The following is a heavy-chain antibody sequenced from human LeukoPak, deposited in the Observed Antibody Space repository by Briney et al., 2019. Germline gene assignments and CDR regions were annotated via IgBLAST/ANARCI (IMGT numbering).Heavy chain of an antibody. CDR1: GFTFSNYW. Sequence: GGSLRLSCAASGFTFSNYWMHWVRQAPGKGLVWVSRINSDGINTSYADSVKDRFTISRDNAKNTLNLQMNSLRAEDTAVYYCARDLGQYYDTSDNWFDPWGQGTLVTVSS. J-gene: IGHJ5*02. CDR3: ARDLGQYYDTSDNWFDP. CDR2: INSDGINT. D-gene: IGHD3-22*01. V-gene: IGHV3-74*01.